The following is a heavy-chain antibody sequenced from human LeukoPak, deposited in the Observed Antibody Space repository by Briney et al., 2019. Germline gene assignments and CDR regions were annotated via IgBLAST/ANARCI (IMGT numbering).Heavy chain of an antibody. V-gene: IGHV3-53*01. Sequence: GGPLRLSCAASGFTVSSNYMSWVRQAPGKGLEWVSVIYSGGSTYYADSVKGRFTISRDNSKNTLYLQMNSLRAEDTAVFYCARDRGDYYDSSGYSYYWYFDLWGRGTLVTVSS. CDR3: ARDRGDYYDSSGYSYYWYFDL. J-gene: IGHJ2*01. D-gene: IGHD3-22*01. CDR2: IYSGGST. CDR1: GFTVSSNY.